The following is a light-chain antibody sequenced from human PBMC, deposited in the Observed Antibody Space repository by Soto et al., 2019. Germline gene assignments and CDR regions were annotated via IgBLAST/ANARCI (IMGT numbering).Light chain of an antibody. V-gene: IGLV3-9*01. CDR1: NIGSKN. CDR2: RDS. Sequence: SYELTQPLSVSVALGQTARITCGGNNIGSKNVHWYQQKPGQAPVLVIYRDSSRPSGIPDRFSGSISGNTATLTITRTQDGDESDYYCQVWDSSTVVFGGGTKLTVL. CDR3: QVWDSSTVV. J-gene: IGLJ2*01.